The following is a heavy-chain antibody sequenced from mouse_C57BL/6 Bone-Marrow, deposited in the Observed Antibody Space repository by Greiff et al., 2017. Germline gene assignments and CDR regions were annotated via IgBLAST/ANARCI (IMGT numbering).Heavy chain of an antibody. Sequence: EVQLVESGPVLVKPGASVKMSCKASGYTFTDYYMNWVKQSHGKSLEWIGVINPYNGGTSYNQKFKGKATLTVDKSSSTAYMELNSLTSEDSAVYYCARSLEAMDYWGQGTSVTVSS. J-gene: IGHJ4*01. CDR1: GYTFTDYY. D-gene: IGHD1-2*01. CDR2: INPYNGGT. CDR3: ARSLEAMDY. V-gene: IGHV1-19*01.